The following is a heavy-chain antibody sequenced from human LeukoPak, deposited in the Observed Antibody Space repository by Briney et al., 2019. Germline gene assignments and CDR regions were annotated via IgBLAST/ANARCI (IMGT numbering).Heavy chain of an antibody. CDR3: ATVASGGHYHYMDV. J-gene: IGHJ6*03. CDR1: GFTVSSNY. D-gene: IGHD6-19*01. CDR2: IYSGGST. Sequence: GGSLRLSCAASGFTVSSNYMSWVRQAPGKGLEWVSVIYSGGSTYYADSVKGRFTISRDNSKNTLYLQMNSLRAEDTAVYYCATVASGGHYHYMDVWGRGTTVTVSS. V-gene: IGHV3-66*02.